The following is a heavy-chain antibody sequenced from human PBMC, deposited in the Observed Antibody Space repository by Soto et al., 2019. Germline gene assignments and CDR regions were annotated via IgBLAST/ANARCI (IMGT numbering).Heavy chain of an antibody. CDR2: IYYSGST. D-gene: IGHD5-18*01. V-gene: IGHV4-59*12. CDR1: GGSISSYY. Sequence: PSETLSLTCTVSGGSISSYYWSWIRQPPGKGLEWIGYIYYSGSTNYNPSLKSRVTISVDTSKNQFSLKLSSVTAADTAVYYCARDAPGYSYGYHWFDPWGQGTLVTVS. J-gene: IGHJ5*02. CDR3: ARDAPGYSYGYHWFDP.